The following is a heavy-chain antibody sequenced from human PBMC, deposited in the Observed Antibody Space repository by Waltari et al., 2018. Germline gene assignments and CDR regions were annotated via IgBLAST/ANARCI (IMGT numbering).Heavy chain of an antibody. CDR1: GYTFTSYG. Sequence: QVQLVQSGAEVKKPGASVKVSRKASGYTFTSYGISWVRQAPGPGLEWMGWISAYNGNTNYAQKLQGRVTMNTDTSTSTAYMELRSLRSDDTAVYYCARDRPGYDILTGYYIGDAFDIWGQGTMVTVSS. CDR2: ISAYNGNT. V-gene: IGHV1-18*01. J-gene: IGHJ3*02. D-gene: IGHD3-9*01. CDR3: ARDRPGYDILTGYYIGDAFDI.